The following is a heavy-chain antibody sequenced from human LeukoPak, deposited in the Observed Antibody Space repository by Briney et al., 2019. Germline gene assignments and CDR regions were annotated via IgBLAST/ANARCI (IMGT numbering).Heavy chain of an antibody. D-gene: IGHD6-13*01. CDR2: IRSKAYGGTT. J-gene: IGHJ6*02. Sequence: GGSLRLSCTASGFTFGDYAMSWFRQAPGKGLEWVGFIRSKAYGGTTEYAASVKGRFTISRDDSKSIAYLQMNSLKTEDTAVYYCTTAAADHYYYYYGMDVWGQGTTVTVSS. CDR1: GFTFGDYA. CDR3: TTAAADHYYYYYGMDV. V-gene: IGHV3-49*03.